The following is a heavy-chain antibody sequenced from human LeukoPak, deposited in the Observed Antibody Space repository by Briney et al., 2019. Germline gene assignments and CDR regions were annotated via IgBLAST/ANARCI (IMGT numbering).Heavy chain of an antibody. Sequence: SETLSLTCTVSGGSISSGDYYWSWIRQPPGKGLVWIGYSDHSGNTYYNPSLESRLTISLDRPENQFSLNLMSMTAADTAVYYCARIWSVYGNLPSFVDYWGQGILVTVSS. V-gene: IGHV4-30-2*01. D-gene: IGHD4-11*01. CDR3: ARIWSVYGNLPSFVDY. CDR1: GGSISSGDYY. J-gene: IGHJ4*02. CDR2: SDHSGNT.